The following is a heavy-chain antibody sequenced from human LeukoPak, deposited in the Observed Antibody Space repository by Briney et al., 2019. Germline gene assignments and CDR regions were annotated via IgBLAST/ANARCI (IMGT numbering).Heavy chain of an antibody. D-gene: IGHD2-21*02. CDR3: ARSGYCGGDCYSRLDY. CDR2: ISAYNGNT. V-gene: IGHV1-18*04. Sequence: ASVKVSCKASGYTFTGYYMHWVRQAPGQGLEWMGWISAYNGNTNYAQKLQGRVTMATDTSTSTAYMELRSLRSDDTAVYYCARSGYCGGDCYSRLDYWGQGTLVTVSS. CDR1: GYTFTGYY. J-gene: IGHJ4*02.